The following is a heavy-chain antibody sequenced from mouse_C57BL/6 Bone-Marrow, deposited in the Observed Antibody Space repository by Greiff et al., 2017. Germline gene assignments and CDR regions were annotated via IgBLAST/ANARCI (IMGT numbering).Heavy chain of an antibody. CDR3: ARGILSSSPSYYAMDY. J-gene: IGHJ4*01. CDR1: GYTFTTYP. CDR2: FHPYNDDT. V-gene: IGHV1-47*01. Sequence: QVQLQQSGAELVKPGASVKMSCKASGYTFTTYPIEWMKQNHGKSLEWIGNFHPYNDDTKYNEKFKGKATLTVEKSSSTVYLELSRLTSDDSAVYYCARGILSSSPSYYAMDYWGQGTSVTVSS. D-gene: IGHD1-1*01.